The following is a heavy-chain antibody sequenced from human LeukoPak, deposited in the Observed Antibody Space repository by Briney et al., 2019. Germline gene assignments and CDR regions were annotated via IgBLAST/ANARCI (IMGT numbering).Heavy chain of an antibody. CDR2: LYYSGST. D-gene: IGHD3-22*01. CDR1: GGSNSSGGYS. Sequence: SQTLSLTCTVSGGSNSSGGYSWTWVRLPPGKGLEWIGCLYYSGSTYYSPSLMSRLTISLDTSKNQFSLKLSSVTAADTAVYYCARDRDSNGQIDYWGQGTLVTVSS. V-gene: IGHV4-31*03. J-gene: IGHJ4*02. CDR3: ARDRDSNGQIDY.